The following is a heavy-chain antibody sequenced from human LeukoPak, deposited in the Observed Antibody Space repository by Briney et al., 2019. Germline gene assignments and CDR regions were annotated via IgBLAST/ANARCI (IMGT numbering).Heavy chain of an antibody. V-gene: IGHV3-53*01. D-gene: IGHD2-8*02. CDR1: GFTVSSNY. CDR2: IYSGGST. Sequence: GGSLRLSCAASGFTVSSNYMSWVRQAPGKGLEWVSVIYSGGSTYYADSVKGRFTISRDNSKNTLYLQMNSLRAEDTAMYYCARDRNTGYGMDVWGQGTTVTVSS. J-gene: IGHJ6*02. CDR3: ARDRNTGYGMDV.